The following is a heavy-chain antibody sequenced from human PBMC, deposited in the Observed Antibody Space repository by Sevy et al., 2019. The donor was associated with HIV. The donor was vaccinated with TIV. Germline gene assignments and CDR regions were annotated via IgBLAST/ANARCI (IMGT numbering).Heavy chain of an antibody. V-gene: IGHV3-74*01. Sequence: GGSLRLSCAASGFTFSTYWMHWVRQAPGKGLVWVSRISSDGSMTNYADSVKGRFTISRDNAKNSLYLQMNSLRAEDTAVYYCVREGVGGYSYSLDCWGQGTLVTVSS. CDR2: ISSDGSMT. J-gene: IGHJ4*02. CDR3: VREGVGGYSYSLDC. D-gene: IGHD5-18*01. CDR1: GFTFSTYW.